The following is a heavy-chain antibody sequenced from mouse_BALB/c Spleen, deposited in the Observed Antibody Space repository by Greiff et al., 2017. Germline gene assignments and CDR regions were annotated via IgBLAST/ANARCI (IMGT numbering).Heavy chain of an antibody. V-gene: IGHV7-3*02. CDR3: ARDPGSSYFDY. CDR1: GFTFTDYY. CDR2: IRNKANGYTT. Sequence: EVQGVESGGGLVQPGGSLRLSCATSGFTFTDYYMSWVRQPPGKALEWLGFIRNKANGYTTEYSASVKGRFTISRDNSQSILYLQMNTLRAEDSATYYCARDPGSSYFDYWGQGTTLTVSS. D-gene: IGHD1-1*01. J-gene: IGHJ2*01.